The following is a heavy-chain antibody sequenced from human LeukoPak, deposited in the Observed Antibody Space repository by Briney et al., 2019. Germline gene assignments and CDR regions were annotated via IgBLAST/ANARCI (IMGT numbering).Heavy chain of an antibody. V-gene: IGHV4-4*02. CDR3: AREIFGARAFEY. CDR2: IFHSESV. Sequence: PSGTLSLTCAVSGVSISTNTWWSWVRQTPGKGLEWIGEIFHSESVNSNPSLESRLTISLDKSKNHFSLELTSVTAADTALYSCAREIFGARAFEYWGQGILVTVSS. CDR1: GVSISTNTW. J-gene: IGHJ4*02. D-gene: IGHD3-3*01.